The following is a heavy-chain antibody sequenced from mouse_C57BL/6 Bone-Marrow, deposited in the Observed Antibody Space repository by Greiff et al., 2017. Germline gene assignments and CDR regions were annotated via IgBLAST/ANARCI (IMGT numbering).Heavy chain of an antibody. V-gene: IGHV5-12*01. CDR1: GFTFSDYY. D-gene: IGHD3-2*02. Sequence: DVMLVESGGGLVQPGGSLKLSCAASGFTFSDYYTYWVRQTPEKRLEWVAYISNGGGSTYYPDNVKGRFPISRDNAKNTLYLQMSRLKSEDTAMYYDASPRQLRLGAMDYRGQGTSVTVST. CDR3: ASPRQLRLGAMDY. CDR2: ISNGGGST. J-gene: IGHJ4*01.